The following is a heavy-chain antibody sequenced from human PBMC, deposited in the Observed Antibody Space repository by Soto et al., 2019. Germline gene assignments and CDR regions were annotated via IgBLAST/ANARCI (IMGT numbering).Heavy chain of an antibody. CDR2: MYHSGAT. D-gene: IGHD4-17*01. CDR1: GHSISSGYY. CDR3: ARVLVTTVTTGAGWFDH. Sequence: SETLSLTCAVSGHSISSGYYWGWIRQPPGKGLEWIGSMYHSGATYYNPSLKSRVTISVDTSKNQFSLKLNSVTAADTAVYYCARVLVTTVTTGAGWFDHWGPGTQVTVSS. J-gene: IGHJ5*02. V-gene: IGHV4-38-2*01.